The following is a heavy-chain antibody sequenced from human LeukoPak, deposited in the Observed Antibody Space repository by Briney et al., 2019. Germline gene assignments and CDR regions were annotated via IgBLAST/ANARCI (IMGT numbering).Heavy chain of an antibody. CDR3: ARELSWSGRDY. J-gene: IGHJ4*02. CDR1: GFPLSGSW. D-gene: IGHD3-3*01. V-gene: IGHV3-7*01. Sequence: GSLGLSWAAFGFPLSGSWMGWVRQAPGKGPGWVANINQDGSAKSYLDSVKGRFTISIDRGKNSLYLQMNSLRDEDTAVYYCARELSWSGRDYWGQGTLVTVSS. CDR2: INQDGSAK.